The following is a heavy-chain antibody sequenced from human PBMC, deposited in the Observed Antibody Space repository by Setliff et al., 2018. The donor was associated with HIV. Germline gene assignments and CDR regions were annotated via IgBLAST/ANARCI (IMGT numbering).Heavy chain of an antibody. J-gene: IGHJ5*01. CDR1: GGAINSHY. CDR3: ARHSRRGWFDS. D-gene: IGHD1-1*01. CDR2: IYYTGIT. Sequence: SETLSLTCTVSGGAINSHYWSWIRQPPGMRLEWIGFIYYTGITTYVPSFENRVTIEVDTSKNQFSLKLHSVSAADTALYYCARHSRRGWFDSWGQGTLVTVSS. V-gene: IGHV4-59*11.